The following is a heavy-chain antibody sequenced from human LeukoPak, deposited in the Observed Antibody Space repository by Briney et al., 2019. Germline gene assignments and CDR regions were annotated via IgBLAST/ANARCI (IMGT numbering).Heavy chain of an antibody. V-gene: IGHV4-34*01. CDR2: INHSGST. D-gene: IGHD6-19*01. Sequence: PSETLSLTCAVYGGSFSGYYWSWIRQPPGKGLEWIGEINHSGSTNYNPSLKSRVTISVDTYKNQFSLKLSSVTAADTAVYYCARGPQWLVPYYFDYWGQGTLVTISS. CDR3: ARGPQWLVPYYFDY. CDR1: GGSFSGYY. J-gene: IGHJ4*02.